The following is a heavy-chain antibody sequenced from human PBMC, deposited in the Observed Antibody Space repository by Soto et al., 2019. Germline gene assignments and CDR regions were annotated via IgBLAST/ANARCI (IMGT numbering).Heavy chain of an antibody. CDR1: GYTFTSYA. J-gene: IGHJ3*02. V-gene: IGHV1-3*01. Sequence: GASVKVSCKASGYTFTSYAMHWVRQAPGQRLEWMGWINAGNGNTKYSQKFQGRVTITRDTSASTAYMELSSLRSEDTAVYYCARVWAYSSKGDVFDIWGQGTMVTVSS. CDR3: ARVWAYSSKGDVFDI. CDR2: INAGNGNT. D-gene: IGHD6-19*01.